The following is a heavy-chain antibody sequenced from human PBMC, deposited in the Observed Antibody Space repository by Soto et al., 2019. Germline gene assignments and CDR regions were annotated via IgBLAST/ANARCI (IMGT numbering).Heavy chain of an antibody. V-gene: IGHV4-34*01. J-gene: IGHJ6*02. CDR2: INHSGST. CDR3: ARGRSSSSWRYYYYYYGMDV. CDR1: GGSFSGYY. D-gene: IGHD6-13*01. Sequence: LSLTCAVYGGSFSGYYWSWIRQPPGKGLEWIGEINHSGSTNYNPSLKSRVTISVDTSKNQFSLKLSSVTAADTAVYYCARGRSSSSWRYYYYYYGMDVWGQGTTVTVSS.